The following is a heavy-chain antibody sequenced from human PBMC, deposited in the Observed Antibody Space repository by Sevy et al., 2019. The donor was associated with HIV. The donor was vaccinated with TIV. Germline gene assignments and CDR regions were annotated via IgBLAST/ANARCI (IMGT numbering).Heavy chain of an antibody. J-gene: IGHJ5*02. V-gene: IGHV3-30-3*01. Sequence: GGSLRLSCAASGFTFSSYAMSWVRQAPGKGLEWVSVIAYDESTKYYGDSVRGRFTISRDNSKNTLYLQMNSLREEDTGVYYCARQGSSWTFDPWGQGTLVTVSS. CDR3: ARQGSSWTFDP. D-gene: IGHD6-13*01. CDR1: GFTFSSYA. CDR2: IAYDESTK.